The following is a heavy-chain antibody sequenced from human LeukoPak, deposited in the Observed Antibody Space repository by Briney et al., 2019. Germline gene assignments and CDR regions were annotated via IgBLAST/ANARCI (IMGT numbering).Heavy chain of an antibody. CDR2: ISSSSSYI. CDR1: GLSFSSYD. J-gene: IGHJ4*02. V-gene: IGHV3-21*01. Sequence: GGSLRLSCAASGLSFSSYDMNWVRQAPGKGLEWVSSISSSSSYIYYADSVKGRFTISRDNSKNSLFLQMNSLRAEDTAVYYCARARGSYAFDYWGQGSLVTVSS. D-gene: IGHD1-26*01. CDR3: ARARGSYAFDY.